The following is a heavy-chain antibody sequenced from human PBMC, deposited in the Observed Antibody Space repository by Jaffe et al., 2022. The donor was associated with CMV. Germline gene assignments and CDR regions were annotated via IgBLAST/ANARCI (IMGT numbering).Heavy chain of an antibody. D-gene: IGHD1-26*01. J-gene: IGHJ4*02. CDR3: ARRRDKIGRQYLIRVVPKSYYFDS. CDR1: GGSFRGYY. Sequence: QVQLQQWGAGLLKPSETLSLTCAVYGGSFRGYYWSWIRQAPGKGLEWIGEINQSGSTNYDPSLESRVTMSVDTSKNQFSLNLISVTAADTAVYYCARRRDKIGRQYLIRVVPKSYYFDSWGQGTLVTVSS. V-gene: IGHV4-34*01. CDR2: INQSGST.